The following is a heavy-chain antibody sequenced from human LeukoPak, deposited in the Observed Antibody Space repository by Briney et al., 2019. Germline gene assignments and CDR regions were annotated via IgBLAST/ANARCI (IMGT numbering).Heavy chain of an antibody. Sequence: ASVKVSCKASGYTFTGFYIHWVRQAPGQGLEWMGRINPRIGDTNSARTFQGWVTMTRDTSISTAYMELSRLRSDDTAVYYCARDALWSGYYFPYYYYYYGMDVWGQGTTVTVSS. CDR3: ARDALWSGYYFPYYYYYYGMDV. CDR1: GYTFTGFY. V-gene: IGHV1-2*04. D-gene: IGHD3-3*01. J-gene: IGHJ6*02. CDR2: INPRIGDT.